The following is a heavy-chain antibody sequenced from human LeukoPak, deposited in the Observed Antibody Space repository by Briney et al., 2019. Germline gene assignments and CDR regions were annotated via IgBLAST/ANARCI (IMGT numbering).Heavy chain of an antibody. CDR3: AKDHGFSSSWYVGFDY. J-gene: IGHJ4*02. CDR2: ISGSGGST. CDR1: GFTFSSYA. D-gene: IGHD6-13*01. V-gene: IGHV3-23*01. Sequence: GGSLRLSCAASGFTFSSYAMTWVRHAPGKGLEWVSAISGSGGSTYYADSVKGRFTISRDNSKNTLYLQMNSLRAEDTAVYYCAKDHGFSSSWYVGFDYWGQGTLVTVSS.